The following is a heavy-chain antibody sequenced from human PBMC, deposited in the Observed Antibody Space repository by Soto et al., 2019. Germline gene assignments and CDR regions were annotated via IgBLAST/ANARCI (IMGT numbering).Heavy chain of an antibody. J-gene: IGHJ6*02. V-gene: IGHV3-11*01. CDR1: GFTFSDYY. CDR3: ARDGVHYYYYYGMDV. CDR2: ISSSGSTI. Sequence: PGGSPRLSCAASGFTFSDYYMSWIRQAPGKGLEWVSYISSSGSTIYYADSVKGRFTISRDNAKNSLYLQMNSLRAEDTAVYYCARDGVHYYYYYGMDVWGQGTTVTVSS.